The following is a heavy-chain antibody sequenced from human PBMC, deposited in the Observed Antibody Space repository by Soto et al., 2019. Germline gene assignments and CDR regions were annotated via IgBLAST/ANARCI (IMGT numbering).Heavy chain of an antibody. J-gene: IGHJ3*02. CDR1: GFTFSSYW. CDR2: INSDGSST. D-gene: IGHD3-16*02. Sequence: GESLKISCAASGFTFSSYWMHWVRQAPGKGLVWVSRINSDGSSTSYAGSVKGRFTISRDNAKNTLYLQMNSLRAEDTAVYYCARVDASYDYIWGSYRFDAFDIWGQGTMVTVSS. CDR3: ARVDASYDYIWGSYRFDAFDI. V-gene: IGHV3-74*01.